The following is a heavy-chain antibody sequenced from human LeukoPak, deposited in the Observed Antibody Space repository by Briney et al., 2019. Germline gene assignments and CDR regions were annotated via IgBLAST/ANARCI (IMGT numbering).Heavy chain of an antibody. CDR3: ARERLMTTGSYFVL. J-gene: IGHJ4*02. CDR1: GGSMNNNNYFWD. D-gene: IGHD4-11*01. CDR2: ISHSGTT. V-gene: IGHV4-39*07. Sequence: SETLSLTCTGSGGSMNNNNYFWDWDWIRQPPGKGLEWIGSISHSGTTLFNPSLMSRVTISKDTSKNQFSLKVTSVTAADTAVYFCARERLMTTGSYFVLWGQGFLVTVSS.